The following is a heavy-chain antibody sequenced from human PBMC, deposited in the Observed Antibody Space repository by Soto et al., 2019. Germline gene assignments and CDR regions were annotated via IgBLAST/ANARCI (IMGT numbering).Heavy chain of an antibody. CDR3: ARDKITGLFDY. V-gene: IGHV3-66*01. CDR1: GFTVSSNY. J-gene: IGHJ4*02. CDR2: IYSDGST. Sequence: PGGSLRLSCAASGFTVSSNYMSWVRQAPGRGLEWVSIIYSDGSTYYADSVKGRFTISRDNSKNTLYLQMNSLRAEDTAVYYCARDKITGLFDYWGQGTLVTVSS. D-gene: IGHD2-8*02.